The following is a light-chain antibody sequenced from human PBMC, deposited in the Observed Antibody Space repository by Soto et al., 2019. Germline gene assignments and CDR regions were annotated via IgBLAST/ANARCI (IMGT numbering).Light chain of an antibody. CDR1: NNDVGAYNY. Sequence: QSALTQPASVSVSPGQSITISCTGSNNDVGAYNYVSWYQQHPGKAPKLIIYEVNNQPSGVSHRFSGSKSGNTASLTISGLQADDEADYYCASYTISSPRVFGGGTKLTVL. J-gene: IGLJ3*02. V-gene: IGLV2-14*01. CDR3: ASYTISSPRV. CDR2: EVN.